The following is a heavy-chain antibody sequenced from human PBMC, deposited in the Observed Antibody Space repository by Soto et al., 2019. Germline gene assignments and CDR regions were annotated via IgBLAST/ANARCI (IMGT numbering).Heavy chain of an antibody. CDR1: GFTFSSYG. CDR3: AKDLLVQWVPPYYYYGMDV. Sequence: QVQLVESGGGVVQPGRSLRLSCAASGFTFSSYGMHWVRQAPGKGLEWVAVISYDGSNKYYADSVKGRFIISRDNSKNTLYLQMNSLRAEDTAVYYCAKDLLVQWVPPYYYYGMDVWGQGTTVTVSS. V-gene: IGHV3-30*18. CDR2: ISYDGSNK. D-gene: IGHD1-26*01. J-gene: IGHJ6*02.